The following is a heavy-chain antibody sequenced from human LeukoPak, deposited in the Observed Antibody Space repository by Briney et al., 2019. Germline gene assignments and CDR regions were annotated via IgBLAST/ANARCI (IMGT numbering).Heavy chain of an antibody. J-gene: IGHJ4*02. CDR1: GGSISSYY. CDR2: IYYSGST. CDR3: ARAHTQWLVLNY. D-gene: IGHD6-19*01. Sequence: SETLSLTCTVSGGSISSYYWSWIRQPPGKGPEWIGDIYYSGSTNYNPSLKSRVTISVDTSKNQFSLKLSSVTAADTAVYYCARAHTQWLVLNYWGQGTLVTVSS. V-gene: IGHV4-59*01.